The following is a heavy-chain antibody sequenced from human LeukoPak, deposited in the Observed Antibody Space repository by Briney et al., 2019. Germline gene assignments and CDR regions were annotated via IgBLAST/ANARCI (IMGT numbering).Heavy chain of an antibody. CDR1: GFTFSSYA. V-gene: IGHV3-23*01. Sequence: PGGSLRLSCAASGFTFSSYAMSWVRQAPGKGLEWVSAISGSGGSTYYADSVKGRFTISRDNSKNTLYLQMNSLRAEDTAVYYCAKGAGSILRYFDWLLLNWGQGTLVTVSS. CDR2: ISGSGGST. J-gene: IGHJ4*02. D-gene: IGHD3-9*01. CDR3: AKGAGSILRYFDWLLLN.